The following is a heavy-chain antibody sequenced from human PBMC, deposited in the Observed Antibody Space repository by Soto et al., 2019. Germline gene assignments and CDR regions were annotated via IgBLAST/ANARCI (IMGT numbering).Heavy chain of an antibody. J-gene: IGHJ5*02. CDR3: ARGGPAAGFDL. V-gene: IGHV1-69*13. CDR2: IIPIFGTA. Sequence: GASVKVSCKASGGTFSSYAISWVRQAPGQGLEWMGGIIPIFGTANYAQKFQGRVTITADESTSTAYMELSSLRPEDTAVYYCARGGPAAGFDLWGQGSLVTVSS. D-gene: IGHD6-13*01. CDR1: GGTFSSYA.